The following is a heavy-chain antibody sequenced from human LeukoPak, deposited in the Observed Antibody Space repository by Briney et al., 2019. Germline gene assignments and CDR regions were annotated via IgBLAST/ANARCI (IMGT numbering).Heavy chain of an antibody. V-gene: IGHV4-30-4*01. CDR1: GGSISSGDYY. CDR2: MYYSGSH. CDR3: ARGRHYDYDSSGYIN. J-gene: IGHJ4*02. Sequence: PSQTLSLTCTVSGGSISSGDYYWSWIRQPPGKGREWIGYMYYSGSHYYNPSLKSRFTISVHTSKYQFTLKLSSVTAADTAVYYWARGRHYDYDSSGYINWGQGTLVTVSS. D-gene: IGHD3-22*01.